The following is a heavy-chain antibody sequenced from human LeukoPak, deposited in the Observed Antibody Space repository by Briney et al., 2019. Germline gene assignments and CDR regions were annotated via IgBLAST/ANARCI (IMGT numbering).Heavy chain of an antibody. Sequence: ASVKVSCNASGYTFTGYYMHWVRQAPGQGLEWMGWINPNSGGTNYAQKFQGRVTMTRDTSISTAYMELSRLRSDDTAVYYCAREGYCSGGSCYAQRDHFDYWGQGTLVTVSS. CDR3: AREGYCSGGSCYAQRDHFDY. CDR1: GYTFTGYY. D-gene: IGHD2-15*01. V-gene: IGHV1-2*02. CDR2: INPNSGGT. J-gene: IGHJ4*02.